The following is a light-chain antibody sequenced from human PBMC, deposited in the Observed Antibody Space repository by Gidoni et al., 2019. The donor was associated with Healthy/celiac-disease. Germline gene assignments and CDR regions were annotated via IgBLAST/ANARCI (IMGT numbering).Light chain of an antibody. CDR1: SSNIGNNY. V-gene: IGLV1-51*01. CDR3: GTWDSSLSPL. CDR2: DNN. Sequence: QSVLTHPPPVSAAPVQKVTISCSGSSSNIGNNYVSWYQQLPGTAPKLLIYDNNKRPSGIPDRFSGSKSGTSATLGITGLQTGDEADYYCGTWDSSLSPLFGGGTKLTVL. J-gene: IGLJ2*01.